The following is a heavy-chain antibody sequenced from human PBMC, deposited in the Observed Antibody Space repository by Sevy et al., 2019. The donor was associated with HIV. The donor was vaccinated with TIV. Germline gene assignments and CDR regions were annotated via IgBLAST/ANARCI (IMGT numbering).Heavy chain of an antibody. D-gene: IGHD7-27*01. CDR2: IHYSGYT. V-gene: IGHV4-38-2*01. J-gene: IGHJ4*02. CDR3: AAHKWGREGF. Sequence: SETLSLTCAVSGYSVSSGYHWGWVRQPPGKGLEWIGSIHYSGYTKYNPSLRRRVTISKDNSRNQYSLILSSVTASDTAQYYCAAHKWGREGFWGQGRLVTVSS. CDR1: GYSVSSGYH.